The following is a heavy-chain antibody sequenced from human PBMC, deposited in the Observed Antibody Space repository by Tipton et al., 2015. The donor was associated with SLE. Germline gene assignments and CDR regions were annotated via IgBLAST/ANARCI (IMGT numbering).Heavy chain of an antibody. CDR2: ISSSSSTI. CDR1: GFTFSSYS. CDR3: ARDEYNWDFDY. V-gene: IGHV3-48*01. Sequence: SLRLSCAASGFTFSSYSMNWVRQAPGKGLEWVSYISSSSSTIYYADSVKDRFTISRDNAKNSLYLQMNSLIAEETAVYYCARDEYNWDFDYWRQGTLVAVSS. D-gene: IGHD1-20*01. J-gene: IGHJ4*02.